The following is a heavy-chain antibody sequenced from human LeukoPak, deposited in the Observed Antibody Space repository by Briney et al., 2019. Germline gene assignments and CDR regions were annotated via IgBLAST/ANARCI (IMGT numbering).Heavy chain of an antibody. V-gene: IGHV3-23*01. J-gene: IGHJ4*02. CDR2: ISGGGAGT. Sequence: GGSLRLSCAASGFTFSSFAMSWVRQAPGKGLEWVSSISGGGAGTYYADSVRGRFTISRDNSKNTLYLQMNSLRAEDTALYYCAKDFVRYNIQFDYWGQGALVTVSS. CDR1: GFTFSSFA. D-gene: IGHD1-1*01. CDR3: AKDFVRYNIQFDY.